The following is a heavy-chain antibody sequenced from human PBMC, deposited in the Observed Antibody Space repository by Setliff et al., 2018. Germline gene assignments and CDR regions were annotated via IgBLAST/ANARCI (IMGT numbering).Heavy chain of an antibody. CDR1: GASITSGHY. CDR2: IYHRGRT. Sequence: PSETLSLTCGVSGASITSGHYWGWIRQPPGKGLEWIGTIYHRGRTYYNPSLRSRVTMSLDTSKNQFSLRLSSVTAADTAFYYCAKERYFDWFFEDWGQGTLVTVSS. CDR3: AKERYFDWFFED. D-gene: IGHD3-9*01. J-gene: IGHJ4*02. V-gene: IGHV4-38-2*02.